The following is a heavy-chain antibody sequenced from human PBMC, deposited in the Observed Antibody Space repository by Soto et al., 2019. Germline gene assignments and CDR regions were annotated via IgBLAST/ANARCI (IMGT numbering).Heavy chain of an antibody. CDR1: GFTFSDYY. J-gene: IGHJ4*02. CDR2: ISSSSSYT. CDR3: ASGNEGYYDSSGYYGPVAY. Sequence: GGSLRLSCAASGFTFSDYYMSWIRQAPGKGLEWVSYISSSSSYTNYADSVKGRFTISRDNAKNSLYLQMKSLRAEDTAVYYCASGNEGYYDSSGYYGPVAYWGQGTLVTVSS. V-gene: IGHV3-11*06. D-gene: IGHD3-22*01.